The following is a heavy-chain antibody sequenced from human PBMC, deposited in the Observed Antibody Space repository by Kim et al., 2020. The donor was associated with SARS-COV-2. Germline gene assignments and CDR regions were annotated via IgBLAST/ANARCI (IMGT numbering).Heavy chain of an antibody. J-gene: IGHJ5*02. CDR1: GYTFTSYY. CDR2: INPSGGST. Sequence: ASVKVSCKASGYTFTSYYMHWVRQAPGQGLEWMGIINPSGGSTSYAQKFQGRVTMTRDTSTSTVYMELSSLRSEDTAVYYCARAGFTYYYDSSGYYDGRVLPWFDPWGQGTLVTVSS. CDR3: ARAGFTYYYDSSGYYDGRVLPWFDP. V-gene: IGHV1-46*01. D-gene: IGHD3-22*01.